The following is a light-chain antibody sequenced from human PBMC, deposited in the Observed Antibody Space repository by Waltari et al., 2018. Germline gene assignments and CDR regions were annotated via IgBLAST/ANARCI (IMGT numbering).Light chain of an antibody. Sequence: DIQMTQSPSSLSASVGDRVTITCQASHDISKRLNWYQQKPGKAPKLLIYHASKLDIGVPSRFSESVSVTLFTLTISSLEPKDIATYFCQQYESLISFGPGTRLDLK. CDR1: HDISKR. V-gene: IGKV1-33*01. J-gene: IGKJ5*01. CDR2: HAS. CDR3: QQYESLIS.